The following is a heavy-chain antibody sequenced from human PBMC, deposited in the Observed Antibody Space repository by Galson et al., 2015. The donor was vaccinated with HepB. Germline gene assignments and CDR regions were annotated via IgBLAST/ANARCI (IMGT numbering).Heavy chain of an antibody. CDR2: IPIFGTA. D-gene: IGHD2-8*01. CDR3: ARGYCTNGVCYMGFEANYYSYGMDV. J-gene: IGHJ6*02. CDR1: GGTFSSYA. V-gene: IGHV1-69*13. Sequence: SVKVSCKASGGTFSSYATSWVRQAPGQGLEWMGGIPIFGTANYAQKFQGRVTITADESTSTAHMELSSLRSEDTAVYYCARGYCTNGVCYMGFEANYYSYGMDVWGQGTTVTVSS.